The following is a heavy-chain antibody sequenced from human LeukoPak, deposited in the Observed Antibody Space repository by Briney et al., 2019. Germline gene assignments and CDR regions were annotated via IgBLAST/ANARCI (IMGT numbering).Heavy chain of an antibody. CDR3: ATVPTYSTYQREAFDI. CDR1: GYTLTELS. CDR2: FDPEDGET. Sequence: ASVKVSCKVSGYTLTELSMHWVRQAPGKGLEWMGGFDPEDGETIYAQKFQGRVTMTEDTSTDTAYMELSSLRSEDTAVYYCATVPTYSTYQREAFDIRGQGTMVTVSS. V-gene: IGHV1-24*01. D-gene: IGHD2-2*01. J-gene: IGHJ3*02.